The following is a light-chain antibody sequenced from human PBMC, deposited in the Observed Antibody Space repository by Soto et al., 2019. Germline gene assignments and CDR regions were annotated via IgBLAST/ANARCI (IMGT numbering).Light chain of an antibody. CDR3: QHRAYWPPGAA. J-gene: IGKJ4*01. CDR1: QSVGNS. Sequence: EIVLTQSPGTLSLSPVERATLSCRASQSVGNSLAWYQQKPGQAPRLLIYDASMRATGIPATFSGSGSGTGFTLTISSLEPEDFAVYDCQHRAYWPPGAALGGGTKVEMK. V-gene: IGKV3-11*01. CDR2: DAS.